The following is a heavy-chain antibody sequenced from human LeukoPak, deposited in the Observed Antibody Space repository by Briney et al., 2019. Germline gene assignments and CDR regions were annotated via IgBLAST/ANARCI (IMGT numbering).Heavy chain of an antibody. CDR3: ARGSSGYYYFDY. Sequence: ASVKVSCKASGYTFTGYYMHWVRQAPGQGLEWMGWINPNSGGTNYAQKFQGRGTMTRDTSISTAYMELSRLRSDDTAVYYCARGSSGYYYFDYWGQGTLVTVSS. CDR2: INPNSGGT. V-gene: IGHV1-2*02. D-gene: IGHD3-22*01. J-gene: IGHJ4*02. CDR1: GYTFTGYY.